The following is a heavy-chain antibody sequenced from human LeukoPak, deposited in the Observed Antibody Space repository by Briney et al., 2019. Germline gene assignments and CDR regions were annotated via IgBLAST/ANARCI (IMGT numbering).Heavy chain of an antibody. CDR3: ERADYGGNSDFHY. CDR2: ISSDGSIA. Sequence: GGSLKLSRAASGFTFSTYLMHWVRQAPGKGLVWVSRISSDGSIAINADSVEGRFTVSRDNAKNTLYLQMNSLRVEDTAVYYCERADYGGNSDFHYWGQGTLVTVSS. V-gene: IGHV3-74*01. J-gene: IGHJ4*02. CDR1: GFTFSTYL. D-gene: IGHD4-23*01.